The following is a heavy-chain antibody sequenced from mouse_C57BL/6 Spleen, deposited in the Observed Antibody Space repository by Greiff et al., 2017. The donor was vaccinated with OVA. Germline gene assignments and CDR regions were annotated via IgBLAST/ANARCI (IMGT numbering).Heavy chain of an antibody. CDR2: INPNNGGT. CDR1: GYTFTDYY. D-gene: IGHD3-3*01. CDR3: ARGDGDYALYY. J-gene: IGHJ4*01. V-gene: IGHV1-26*01. Sequence: EVQLQQSGPELVKPGASVKISCKASGYTFTDYYMNWVKQSHGKSLEWIGDINPNNGGTSYNQKFKGKATLTVDKPSSTAYMELRSLTSEDSAVYYCARGDGDYALYYWGQGTSVTVSS.